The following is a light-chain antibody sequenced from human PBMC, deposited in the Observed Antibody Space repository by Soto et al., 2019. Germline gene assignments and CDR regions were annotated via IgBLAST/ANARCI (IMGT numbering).Light chain of an antibody. CDR3: QQSYSGPLT. CDR2: AAS. V-gene: IGKV1-39*01. J-gene: IGKJ4*01. Sequence: DIQITQSPSSLSASIGERFTITCRASQRIRTSLNWYQHKPGKAPKLLIYAASSLESGVPSRFSGSGSGTDFSLSISSLQPEDFATYYCQQSYSGPLTFGGGTKVDI. CDR1: QRIRTS.